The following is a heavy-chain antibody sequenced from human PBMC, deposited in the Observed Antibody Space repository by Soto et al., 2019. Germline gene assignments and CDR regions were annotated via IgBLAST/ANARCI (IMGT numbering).Heavy chain of an antibody. Sequence: ASVKVSCKTSGYTFSNYAISWVRQAPGQGLEWMGWISAYNGNANYTEKFQGRVSMTTDTSTTTVYMELRSLTSDDTAIYYCARAISIIRAGLAYWGQGTLVTVSS. J-gene: IGHJ4*02. D-gene: IGHD3-3*01. V-gene: IGHV1-18*01. CDR3: ARAISIIRAGLAY. CDR1: GYTFSNYA. CDR2: ISAYNGNA.